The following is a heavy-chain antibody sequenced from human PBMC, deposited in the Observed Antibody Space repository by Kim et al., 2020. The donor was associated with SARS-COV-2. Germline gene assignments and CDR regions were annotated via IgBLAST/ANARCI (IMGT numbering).Heavy chain of an antibody. J-gene: IGHJ5*02. D-gene: IGHD3-16*02. Sequence: SETLSLTCAVYGGSFSGYYWSWIRQPPGKGLEWIGEINHSGSTNYNPSLKSRVTISVDTSKNQFSLKLSSVTAADTAVYYCARGLFVWVSYRYTGYWFDP. V-gene: IGHV4-34*01. CDR3: ARGLFVWVSYRYTGYWFDP. CDR1: GGSFSGYY. CDR2: INHSGST.